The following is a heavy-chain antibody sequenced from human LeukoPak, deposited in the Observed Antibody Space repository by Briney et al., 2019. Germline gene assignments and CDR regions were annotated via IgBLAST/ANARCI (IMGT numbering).Heavy chain of an antibody. V-gene: IGHV3-23*01. CDR1: GFTFSSYA. J-gene: IGHJ4*02. CDR3: AKDITMIVVVTGDY. Sequence: PGGSLRLSCAASGFTFSSYAMSLVRQAPGKGLEWVSAISGSGGSTYYADSVKGRFTISRDNSKNTLYLQMNSLRAEDTAVYYCAKDITMIVVVTGDYWGQGTLVTVSS. D-gene: IGHD3-22*01. CDR2: ISGSGGST.